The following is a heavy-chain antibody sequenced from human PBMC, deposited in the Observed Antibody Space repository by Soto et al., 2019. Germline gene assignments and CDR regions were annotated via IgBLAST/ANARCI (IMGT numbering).Heavy chain of an antibody. CDR1: GYTFTSYG. J-gene: IGHJ3*02. V-gene: IGHV1-18*01. CDR3: ARSRAAMPLDVFDI. Sequence: ASVKVSCKASGYTFTSYGISWVRQAPGQGLEWMGWISAYNGNTNYAQKLQGRVTMTTDTSTSTAYMELRSLRSDDTAVYYCARSRAAMPLDVFDIWGQGTMVTVSS. CDR2: ISAYNGNT. D-gene: IGHD2-2*01.